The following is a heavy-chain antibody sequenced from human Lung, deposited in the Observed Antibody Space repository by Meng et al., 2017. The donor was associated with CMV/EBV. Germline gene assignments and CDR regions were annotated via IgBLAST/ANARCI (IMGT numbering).Heavy chain of an antibody. J-gene: IGHJ4*02. CDR3: AKGTGAAIYYFDY. V-gene: IGHV3-23*01. D-gene: IGHD3-9*01. Sequence: SCAASGFTFSSYVMTWVRQAPGKGLEWVSSISGSDSSTNYADSVKGRFTISRDNSKNTLYVQMNSLTAEDTAVYYGAKGTGAAIYYFDYLGQGTLVTVSS. CDR1: GFTFSSYV. CDR2: ISGSDSST.